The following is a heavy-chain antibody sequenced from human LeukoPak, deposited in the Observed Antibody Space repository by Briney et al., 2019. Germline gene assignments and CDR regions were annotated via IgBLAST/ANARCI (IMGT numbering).Heavy chain of an antibody. CDR3: ARDRVVGDRTGNVDV. Sequence: TLSLTCTVSGDSISSGGHYWSWIRQHPGKGLEWIGYIYYTGSTYYNPSLKSRVTISVDKSKILFSLKLSSVTAADTAIYYCARDRVVGDRTGNVDVWGRGATVTVSS. J-gene: IGHJ6*02. V-gene: IGHV4-31*03. CDR1: GDSISSGGHY. CDR2: IYYTGST. D-gene: IGHD3-3*01.